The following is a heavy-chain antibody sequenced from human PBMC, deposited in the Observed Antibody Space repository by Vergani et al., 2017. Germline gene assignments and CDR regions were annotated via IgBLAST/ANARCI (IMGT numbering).Heavy chain of an antibody. V-gene: IGHV1-2*02. CDR1: GYTFTGYY. D-gene: IGHD3-22*01. CDR2: INPNSGGT. J-gene: IGHJ6*02. Sequence: QVQLVQSGAEVKKPGASVKVSCKASGYTFTGYYMHWVRQAPGQGLEWMGWINPNSGGTNYAQKFQGRVTMTRDTSISTAYMELSRLRSDDTAVYYCARDRYYYDSSGYYTPLSYYYYGMDVWGQGTTVTVSS. CDR3: ARDRYYYDSSGYYTPLSYYYYGMDV.